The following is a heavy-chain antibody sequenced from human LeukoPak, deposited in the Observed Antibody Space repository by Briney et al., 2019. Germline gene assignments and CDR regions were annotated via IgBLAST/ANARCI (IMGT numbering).Heavy chain of an antibody. V-gene: IGHV3-30*02. J-gene: IGHJ5*02. CDR2: IRHDGSSK. D-gene: IGHD6-13*01. CDR1: GFTFSSYG. Sequence: PGGSLRLSCAASGFTFSSYGMHWVRQAPGERLEWLAFIRHDGSSKDYADSVKGRFTISRDNSKNTLYLQMNSLRAEDTAVYYCAKDRGPAAGSLYNWLDPWGQGTLVTVSS. CDR3: AKDRGPAAGSLYNWLDP.